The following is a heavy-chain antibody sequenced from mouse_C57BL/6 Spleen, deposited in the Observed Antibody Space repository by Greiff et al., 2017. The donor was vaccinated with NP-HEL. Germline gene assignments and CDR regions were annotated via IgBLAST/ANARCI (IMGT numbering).Heavy chain of an antibody. CDR3: ARGYYGSSLPGYAMDY. V-gene: IGHV1-50*01. CDR1: GYTFTSYW. CDR2: IDPSDSYT. J-gene: IGHJ4*01. Sequence: QVQLQQPGAELVKPGASVKLSCKASGYTFTSYWMQWVKQRPGQGLEWIGEIDPSDSYTNYNQKFKGKATLTVDTSSSTAYMQLSSLTSEDSAVYYGARGYYGSSLPGYAMDYWGQGTSVTVSS. D-gene: IGHD1-1*01.